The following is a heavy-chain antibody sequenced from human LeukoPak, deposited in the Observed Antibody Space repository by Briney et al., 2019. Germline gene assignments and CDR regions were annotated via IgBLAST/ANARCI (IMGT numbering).Heavy chain of an antibody. D-gene: IGHD2-2*01. J-gene: IGHJ4*02. CDR2: ISSSSSTI. V-gene: IGHV3-48*01. CDR3: AREQWCSSTSCKNFDY. CDR1: GFTFSSYS. Sequence: PGGSLRLSCAASGFTFSSYSMNWVRQAPGKGLEWVSYISSSSSTIYYADSVKGRFTISRDNAKNSLYLQMNSLRAEDTAVYYCAREQWCSSTSCKNFDYWGQGTLVTVSS.